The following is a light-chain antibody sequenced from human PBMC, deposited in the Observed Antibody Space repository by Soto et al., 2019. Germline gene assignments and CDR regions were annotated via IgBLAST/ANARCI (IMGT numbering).Light chain of an antibody. CDR2: AAS. CDR1: QAIRND. J-gene: IGKJ4*01. CDR3: LQDYNYPLT. V-gene: IGKV1-6*01. Sequence: IQMPYSPSSLSASVGDRVTITCRASQAIRNDLGWYQQKPGSAPKLLIYAASTLQSGVPSRFSGSGSGTDFTLTISSLQPEDFATYYCLQDYNYPLTFGGGTKVDI.